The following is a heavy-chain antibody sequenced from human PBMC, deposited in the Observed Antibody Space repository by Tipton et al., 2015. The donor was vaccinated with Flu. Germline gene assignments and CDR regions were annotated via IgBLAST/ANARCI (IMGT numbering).Heavy chain of an antibody. V-gene: IGHV5-51*03. CDR1: GYSFTTYW. CDR3: ARRWGVDTFDH. CDR2: IYPGDSDT. J-gene: IGHJ4*02. D-gene: IGHD3-10*01. Sequence: QLVQSGAEVKKPGESLKISCKGSGYSFTTYWIGWVRQMPGKGLEWMGTIYPGDSDTRYSPSFQGQVTISVDTSISTAYLHWSTLKASDTAIYYCARRWGVDTFDHWGQGTLVTVSS.